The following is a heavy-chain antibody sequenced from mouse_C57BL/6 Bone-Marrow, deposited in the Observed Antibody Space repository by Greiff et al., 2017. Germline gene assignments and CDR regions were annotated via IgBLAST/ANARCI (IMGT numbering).Heavy chain of an antibody. J-gene: IGHJ3*01. V-gene: IGHV1-64*01. CDR1: GYTFTSYW. D-gene: IGHD2-3*01. CDR3: ARRDGYFAWFAY. Sequence: VKLMESGAELVKPGASVKLSCKASGYTFTSYWMHWVKQRPGQGLEWIGMIHPNSGSTNYNEKFKSKDTLTVDKSSSTAYMQLSSLTSEDSAVYYCARRDGYFAWFAYWGQGTLVTVSA. CDR2: IHPNSGST.